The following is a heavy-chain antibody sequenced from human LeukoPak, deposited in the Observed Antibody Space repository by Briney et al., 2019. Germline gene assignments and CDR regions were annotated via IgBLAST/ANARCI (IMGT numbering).Heavy chain of an antibody. Sequence: GGSLRLSCAASGFTFSSNWMHWVRQAPGKALVWVSRSNEDGSTTNYADSVKGRFTISRDNSKNTLYLQMNSLRAEDTAVYYCARVSRWEHLDYWGQGTLVTVSS. V-gene: IGHV3-74*01. CDR1: GFTFSSNW. D-gene: IGHD1-26*01. CDR2: SNEDGSTT. CDR3: ARVSRWEHLDY. J-gene: IGHJ4*02.